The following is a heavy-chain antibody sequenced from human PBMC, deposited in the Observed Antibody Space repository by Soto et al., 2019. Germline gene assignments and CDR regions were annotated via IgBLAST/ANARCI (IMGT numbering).Heavy chain of an antibody. V-gene: IGHV4-59*08. Sequence: ETLSLTCTVSGGSISSYYWSWIRQPPGKGLEWIGYIYYSGSTNYNPSLKSRVTISVDTSKNQFSLKLSSVTAADTAVYYCARLGFGDYFDYWGQGTLVTVSS. CDR1: GGSISSYY. CDR2: IYYSGST. CDR3: ARLGFGDYFDY. D-gene: IGHD3-10*01. J-gene: IGHJ4*02.